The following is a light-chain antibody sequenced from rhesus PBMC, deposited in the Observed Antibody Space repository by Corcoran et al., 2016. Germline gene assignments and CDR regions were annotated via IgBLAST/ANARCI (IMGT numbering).Light chain of an antibody. CDR1: ENVNDY. CDR2: KAS. Sequence: DIQMTQSPSSLSASVGDRVTITCRASENVNDYLNWYQQKPGKAPKLLIYKASTLQSGVPSRFSGSGSGTVFTLTISSLQPEDFATYYCQQYNSAPYSFGQGTKVEIK. CDR3: QQYNSAPYS. V-gene: IGKV1-74*01. J-gene: IGKJ2*01.